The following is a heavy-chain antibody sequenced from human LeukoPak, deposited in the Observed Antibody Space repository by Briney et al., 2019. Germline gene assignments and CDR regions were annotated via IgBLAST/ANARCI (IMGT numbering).Heavy chain of an antibody. Sequence: GGSLRLSCAASGFTFSSYEMNWVRQAPGKGLEWVSYISSSGSTIYYADSVKGRFTISRDNAKNSLYLQMNSLRAEDTAVYYCARLAGGYHYYMDVWGKGTTVTVSS. CDR3: ARLAGGYHYYMDV. J-gene: IGHJ6*03. CDR1: GFTFSSYE. V-gene: IGHV3-48*03. CDR2: ISSSGSTI. D-gene: IGHD2-21*01.